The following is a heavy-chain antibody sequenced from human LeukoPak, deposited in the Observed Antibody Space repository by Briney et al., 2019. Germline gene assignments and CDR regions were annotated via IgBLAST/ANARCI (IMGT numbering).Heavy chain of an antibody. CDR2: IYTSGST. Sequence: SQTLSLTCTVSGVSISSGTYYWNWIRQPAGKGLEWIGRIYTSGSTNYNPSLKSRVTISVDTSKNQFSLKLSSVTAADTAVYYCARADRGYCSSTTCYAFDYWGQGTLVTVSS. J-gene: IGHJ4*02. V-gene: IGHV4-61*02. CDR3: ARADRGYCSSTTCYAFDY. D-gene: IGHD2-2*01. CDR1: GVSISSGTYY.